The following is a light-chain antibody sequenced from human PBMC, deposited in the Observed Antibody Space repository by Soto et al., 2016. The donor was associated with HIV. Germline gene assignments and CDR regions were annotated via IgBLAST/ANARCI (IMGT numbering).Light chain of an antibody. CDR2: DDS. J-gene: IGLJ3*02. CDR1: TIGSQS. V-gene: IGLV3-21*03. CDR3: QVWDRSRDHPNWV. Sequence: SYVLTQPPSVSVAPGKTATITCGGDTIGSQSVHWHQQRPGQAPQLVVFDDSDRPSGIPERFSASKSGNXATLTISRVEAGDEADYYCQVWDRSRDHPNWVFGGGTKLTIL.